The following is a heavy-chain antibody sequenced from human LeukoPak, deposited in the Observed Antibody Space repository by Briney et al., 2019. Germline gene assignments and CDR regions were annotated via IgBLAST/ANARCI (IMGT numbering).Heavy chain of an antibody. V-gene: IGHV3-23*01. CDR2: ISGSGGST. Sequence: PGGSLRLSCAASGFTFSNYAMNWVRQAPGKGLEWVSGISGSGGSTYYADSLKGRFTISRDNSKNTLYLQMNSPRAEDTAVYYCAKVRGSSSWLYYFDDWSQGTLVTVSS. J-gene: IGHJ4*02. D-gene: IGHD6-13*01. CDR3: AKVRGSSSWLYYFDD. CDR1: GFTFSNYA.